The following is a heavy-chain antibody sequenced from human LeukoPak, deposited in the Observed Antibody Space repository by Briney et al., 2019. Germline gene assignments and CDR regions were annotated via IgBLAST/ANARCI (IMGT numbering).Heavy chain of an antibody. CDR3: ARDRYCSSTSCYTVSHYYYGMDV. J-gene: IGHJ6*02. CDR2: ISAYNGNT. D-gene: IGHD2-2*02. CDR1: GYTFTSYG. Sequence: GASVKVSCKASGYTFTSYGISWVRQAPGQGLEWMGWISAYNGNTNYAQKLQGRVTMTTDTSTSTAYMELRSLRSDDTAVYYCARDRYCSSTSCYTVSHYYYGMDVWGQGTMVTVSS. V-gene: IGHV1-18*01.